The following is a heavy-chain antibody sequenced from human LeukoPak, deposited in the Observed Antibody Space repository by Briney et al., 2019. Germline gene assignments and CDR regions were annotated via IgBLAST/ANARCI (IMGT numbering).Heavy chain of an antibody. CDR1: GFTFSSYA. CDR2: ISYDGSNK. Sequence: GGPLRLSCAASGFTFSSYAMHWVRQAPGKGLEWVAVISYDGSNKYYADSVKGRFTISRDNAKNSLYLQMNSLRDEDTAVYYCVRDQFFSFDYWGQGTLVTVSS. V-gene: IGHV3-30-3*01. D-gene: IGHD3-3*01. CDR3: VRDQFFSFDY. J-gene: IGHJ4*02.